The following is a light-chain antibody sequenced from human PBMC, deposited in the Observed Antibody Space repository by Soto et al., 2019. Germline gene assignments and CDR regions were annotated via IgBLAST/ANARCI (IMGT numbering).Light chain of an antibody. V-gene: IGKV3-15*01. CDR1: QSVSSN. J-gene: IGKJ1*01. CDR3: QQYNYLQST. Sequence: DIGLTLYPATLSLSPGERATLSCRASQSVSSNLAWYQQKPGQAPRLLIYGASTRATGIPARFSGSGSGTEFTLTISSLQSEDFAVYCCQQYNYLQSTFGQGTKVDI. CDR2: GAS.